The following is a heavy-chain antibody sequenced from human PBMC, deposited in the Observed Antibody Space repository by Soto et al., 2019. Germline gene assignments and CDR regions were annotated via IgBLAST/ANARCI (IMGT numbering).Heavy chain of an antibody. D-gene: IGHD5-12*01. J-gene: IGHJ4*02. CDR3: AAGGGLPRYY. Sequence: QLQLQESGSGLVKPSQTLSLTCAVSGGSISSGGYSWSWIRQPPGKGLEWIGYIYHSGSTYYNPSRKSRVTISAARSKNQFSRKLSSVTAADTAVYYCAAGGGLPRYYWGQGTLVTVSS. V-gene: IGHV4-30-2*01. CDR1: GGSISSGGYS. CDR2: IYHSGST.